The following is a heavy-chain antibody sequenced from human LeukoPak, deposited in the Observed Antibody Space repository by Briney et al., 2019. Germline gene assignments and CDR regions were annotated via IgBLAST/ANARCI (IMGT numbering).Heavy chain of an antibody. Sequence: GGSLRLSCAASGFTFSSYSMNWVRQAPGKGLEWVSYISSSSSTIYYADSVKGRFTISRDNAKNSLYLQMNSLRAEDTAVYYCARGPGGAYVTYYFDSWGLGTLVTVSS. J-gene: IGHJ4*02. CDR1: GFTFSSYS. CDR3: ARGPGGAYVTYYFDS. CDR2: ISSSSSTI. D-gene: IGHD3-16*01. V-gene: IGHV3-48*04.